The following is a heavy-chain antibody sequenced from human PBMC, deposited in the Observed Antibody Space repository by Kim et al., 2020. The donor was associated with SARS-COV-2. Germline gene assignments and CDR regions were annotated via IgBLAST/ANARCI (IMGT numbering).Heavy chain of an antibody. CDR3: ARDAWFYGSGSYYNDY. J-gene: IGHJ4*02. CDR2: ISYDGSNK. V-gene: IGHV3-30*04. Sequence: GGSLRLSCAASGFTFSSYAMHWVRQAPGKGLEWVAVISYDGSNKYYADSVKGRFTISRDNSKNTLYLQMNSLRAEDTAVYYCARDAWFYGSGSYYNDYWGQGTLVTVSS. D-gene: IGHD3-10*01. CDR1: GFTFSSYA.